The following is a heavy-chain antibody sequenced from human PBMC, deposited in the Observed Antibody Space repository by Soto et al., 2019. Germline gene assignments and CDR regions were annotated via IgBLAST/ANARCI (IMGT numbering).Heavy chain of an antibody. CDR3: ARGLGNNWYSSGWYPWGATNGMDV. CDR2: IWYDGSNK. Sequence: GGSLRLSCAASGFTFSSYGMHWVRQAPGKGLEWVAVIWYDGSNKYYADSVKGRFTISRDNSKNTLYLQMNSLRAEDTAVYYCARGLGNNWYSSGWYPWGATNGMDVWGQGTTVTVSS. CDR1: GFTFSSYG. D-gene: IGHD6-19*01. J-gene: IGHJ6*02. V-gene: IGHV3-33*01.